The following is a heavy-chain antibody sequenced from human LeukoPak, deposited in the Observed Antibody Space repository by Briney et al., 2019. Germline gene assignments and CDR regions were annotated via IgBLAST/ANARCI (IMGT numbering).Heavy chain of an antibody. J-gene: IGHJ6*04. CDR2: ISSTSSYL. CDR1: GFTFSSYS. CDR3: ARDGGRMDV. V-gene: IGHV3-21*01. Sequence: GGSLRLSCAASGFTFSSYSMNWVRQAPGKGLEWVASISSTSSYLYYTDSVKGRFTISRDNARNSLDLQMNSLRAEDTAIYYCARDGGRMDVWGKGTTVTVSS.